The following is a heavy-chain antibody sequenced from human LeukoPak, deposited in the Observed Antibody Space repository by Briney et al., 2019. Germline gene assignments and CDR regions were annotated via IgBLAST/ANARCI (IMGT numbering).Heavy chain of an antibody. J-gene: IGHJ6*03. V-gene: IGHV1-46*01. CDR1: GYTFTMYY. CDR2: INPNDGAT. Sequence: GASVKVSCKASGYTFTMYYIHWVRQAPGQGLEWMGMINPNDGATTYTQRFQGRVTMTRDMSTTTVYMDLRSLRSEDTAVYFCAREQGGGLSGSLGGLFASYHTYYYMDVWGRGTTVTVSS. CDR3: AREQGGGLSGSLGGLFASYHTYYYMDV. D-gene: IGHD3-16*01.